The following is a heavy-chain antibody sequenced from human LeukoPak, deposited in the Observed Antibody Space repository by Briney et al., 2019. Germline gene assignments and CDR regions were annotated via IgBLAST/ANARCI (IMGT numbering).Heavy chain of an antibody. CDR1: GGSISGYY. CDR3: ARGRGAARRWFDP. Sequence: SETLSLTCTVPGGSISGYYWSWIRQPPGKGLEWIGEINHSGSTNYNPSLKSRVTISVDTSKNQFSLKLSSVTAADTAVYYCARGRGAARRWFDPWGQGTLVTVSS. CDR2: INHSGST. J-gene: IGHJ5*02. V-gene: IGHV4-34*01. D-gene: IGHD6-6*01.